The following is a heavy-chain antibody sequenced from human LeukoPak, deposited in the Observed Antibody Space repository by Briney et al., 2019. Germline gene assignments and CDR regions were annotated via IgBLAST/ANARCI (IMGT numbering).Heavy chain of an antibody. Sequence: SETLSLTCTVSGGSISSYYWSWIRQPPGKGLEWIGSIYHSGSTYYNPSLKSRVTISVDTSKNQFSLKLSSVTAADTAVYYCATSPPDIDFDSWGQGTLVTVSS. J-gene: IGHJ4*02. CDR1: GGSISSYY. CDR2: IYHSGST. CDR3: ATSPPDIDFDS. V-gene: IGHV4-59*04.